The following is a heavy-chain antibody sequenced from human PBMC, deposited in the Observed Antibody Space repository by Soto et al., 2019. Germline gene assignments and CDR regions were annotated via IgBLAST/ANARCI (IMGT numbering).Heavy chain of an antibody. CDR1: GGSISSYY. CDR2: IYTSGST. Sequence: WETLSLTCTVSGGSISSYYWSWIRQPAGKGLEWIGRIYTSGSTNYNPSLKSRVTMSVDTSKNQFSLKLSSVTAADTAVYYCARDLLDYDSSDLDAFDIWGQGTMATVSS. CDR3: ARDLLDYDSSDLDAFDI. V-gene: IGHV4-4*07. D-gene: IGHD3-22*01. J-gene: IGHJ3*02.